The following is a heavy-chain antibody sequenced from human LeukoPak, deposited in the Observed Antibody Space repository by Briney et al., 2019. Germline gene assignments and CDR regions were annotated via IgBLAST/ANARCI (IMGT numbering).Heavy chain of an antibody. CDR2: IYPGDSDT. V-gene: IGHV5-51*01. J-gene: IGHJ6*03. Sequence: GESLKISCKGSGYSFTSYWIGWVRQMPGKGLEWMGIIYPGDSDTRYSPSFQGQVTISADKSISTAYLQWSSLKASDTAMYYCARHPVLRPNYSSSSVLLRSYYYYMDVWGKGTTVTVSS. D-gene: IGHD6-6*01. CDR1: GYSFTSYW. CDR3: ARHPVLRPNYSSSSVLLRSYYYYMDV.